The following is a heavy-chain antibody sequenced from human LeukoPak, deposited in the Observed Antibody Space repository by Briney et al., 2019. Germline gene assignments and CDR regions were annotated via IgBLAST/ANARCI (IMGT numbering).Heavy chain of an antibody. J-gene: IGHJ4*02. CDR1: GYTFTSYD. Sequence: ASVTVSCKASGYTFTSYDINWVRQATGQGLEWMGWMNPNSGNTGYAQKFQGRVTMTRDTSISTAYMELSSLRSDDTAVFYCARRIAAAGHFDYWGQGTLVTVSS. CDR2: MNPNSGNT. CDR3: ARRIAAAGHFDY. D-gene: IGHD6-13*01. V-gene: IGHV1-8*01.